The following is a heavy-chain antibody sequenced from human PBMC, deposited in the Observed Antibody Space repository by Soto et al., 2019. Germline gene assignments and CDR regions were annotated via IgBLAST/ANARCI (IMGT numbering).Heavy chain of an antibody. CDR3: AHRRHKLNDWDCFDP. D-gene: IGHD1-20*01. V-gene: IGHV2-5*02. CDR1: GFSLRNTEES. Sequence: QITLKESGPTLVKATQTLTLTCSFSGFSLRNTEESVSWIRQPPGKALEWLGIIYWDDEKRYRPSVKSRLTIPKDPPKNHVGLMMNNLDPMDTGPYYCAHRRHKLNDWDCFDPWGQGNLVTGPS. CDR2: IYWDDEK. J-gene: IGHJ5*02.